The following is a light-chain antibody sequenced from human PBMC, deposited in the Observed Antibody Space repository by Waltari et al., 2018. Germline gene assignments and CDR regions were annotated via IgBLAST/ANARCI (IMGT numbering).Light chain of an antibody. J-gene: IGKJ4*01. Sequence: EIVLTQSPGTLPLSPGERATLSCRASQSVSNNFLNWYQQKPGQAPRLLIYGASSRATGIPDRFSGSGSGTDFTLTISRLEPEDFAVYYWQQYDSIVLTFGGGTKVEI. CDR2: GAS. V-gene: IGKV3-20*01. CDR3: QQYDSIVLT. CDR1: QSVSNNF.